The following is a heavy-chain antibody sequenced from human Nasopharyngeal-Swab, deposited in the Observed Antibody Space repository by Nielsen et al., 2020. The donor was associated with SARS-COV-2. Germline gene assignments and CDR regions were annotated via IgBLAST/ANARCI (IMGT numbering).Heavy chain of an antibody. CDR1: GFTFSDYY. Sequence: EGSLRLSCAASGFTFSDYYMSWIRQAPGKGPEWVSYIGSSGSSGTTIYYADSVKGRFTISRDNAKNSLYLQMDSLRAEDTAVYYCARGRYYGPWGQGTLVTVSS. D-gene: IGHD2-21*01. J-gene: IGHJ5*02. CDR2: IGSSGSSGTTI. V-gene: IGHV3-11*01. CDR3: ARGRYYGP.